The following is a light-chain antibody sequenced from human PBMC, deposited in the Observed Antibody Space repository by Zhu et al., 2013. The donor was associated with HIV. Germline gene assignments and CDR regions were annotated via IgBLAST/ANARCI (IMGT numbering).Light chain of an antibody. J-gene: IGLJ2*01. Sequence: QSALTQPASVSGSPGQSITISCTGTSSDVGGYNYVSWYQHHPGKAPKLMIYEVNKRPSGVPERFSDSKSGNTASLTVSGLQPEDEADYYCSSYTSTNTVVFGGGTKLTVL. CDR1: SSDVGGYNY. CDR2: EVN. CDR3: SSYTSTNTVV. V-gene: IGLV2-14*01.